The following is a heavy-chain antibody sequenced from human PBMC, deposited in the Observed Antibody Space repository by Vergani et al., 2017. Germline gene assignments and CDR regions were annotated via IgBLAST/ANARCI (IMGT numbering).Heavy chain of an antibody. CDR3: ASSINYYDSSGSFLLDY. J-gene: IGHJ4*02. CDR2: IYYSGST. D-gene: IGHD3-22*01. V-gene: IGHV4-31*03. CDR1: GGSISSGGYY. Sequence: QVQLQESGPGLVKPSQTLSLTCTVSGGSISSGGYYWSWLRQHPGKGLEWIGYIYYSGSTYYNPSLKSRVTISVDTSKNQFSLKLSPVTAADTAVYYCASSINYYDSSGSFLLDYWGQGTLVTVSS.